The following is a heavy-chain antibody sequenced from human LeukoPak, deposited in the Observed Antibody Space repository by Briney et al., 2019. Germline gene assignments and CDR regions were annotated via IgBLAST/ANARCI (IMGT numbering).Heavy chain of an antibody. CDR3: TKDLGAAAGDDC. V-gene: IGHV3-30*02. D-gene: IGHD6-13*01. Sequence: GGSLRLSCAASGFTFSSYGMHWVRQAPGKGLEWVAFIRYDGSNKYYADSVKGRFTISRDNSKNTLYLQMNSLRAEDTAVYYCTKDLGAAAGDDCWGQGALVTVSS. CDR2: IRYDGSNK. J-gene: IGHJ4*02. CDR1: GFTFSSYG.